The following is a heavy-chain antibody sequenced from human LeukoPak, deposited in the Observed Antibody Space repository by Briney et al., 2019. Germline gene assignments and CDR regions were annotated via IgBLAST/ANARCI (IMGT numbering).Heavy chain of an antibody. CDR2: ISSSNSSSSSSSII. V-gene: IGHV3-48*01. Sequence: GGSLRLSCAASGFTFSSYDMNWVRQAPGKGLEWLSYISSSNSSSSSSSIIHYADSVKGRFTISRDNAKNSLYLQMNSLRAEDTAVYYCARDSRRDFWSGYYTGIGDFDYWGQGTLVTVSS. J-gene: IGHJ4*02. CDR1: GFTFSSYD. D-gene: IGHD3-3*01. CDR3: ARDSRRDFWSGYYTGIGDFDY.